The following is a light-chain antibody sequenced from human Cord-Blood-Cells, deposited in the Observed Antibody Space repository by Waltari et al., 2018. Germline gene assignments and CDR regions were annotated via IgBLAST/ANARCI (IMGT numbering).Light chain of an antibody. CDR3: QQYNSYSLT. V-gene: IGKV1-5*01. CDR1: QVISRW. Sequence: DIQMSQSPTTLSAYVGDRVTSTCRASQVISRWLIWYQQKPGKAHKLLNYDASSLESGVPSRFSGSGSGTEFTLTISSLQPYDFATYYCQQYNSYSLTFGGGTKVEIK. CDR2: DAS. J-gene: IGKJ4*01.